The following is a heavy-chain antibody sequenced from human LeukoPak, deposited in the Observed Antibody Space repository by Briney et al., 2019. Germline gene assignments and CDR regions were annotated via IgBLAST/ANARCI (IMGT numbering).Heavy chain of an antibody. V-gene: IGHV3-33*01. CDR2: IWYDGSNK. CDR3: ARDYHDYGDYGFGPFDY. J-gene: IGHJ4*02. CDR1: GFTFSSYG. D-gene: IGHD4-17*01. Sequence: GGSLRLSCAASGFTFSSYGMHWVRQAPGKGLEWVAVIWYDGSNKYYADSVKGRITISRDNSKNTLYLQMNSLRAEDTAVYYCARDYHDYGDYGFGPFDYWGQGTLVTVSS.